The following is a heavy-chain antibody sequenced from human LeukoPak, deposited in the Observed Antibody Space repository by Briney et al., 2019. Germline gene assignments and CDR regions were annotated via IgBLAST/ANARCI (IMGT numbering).Heavy chain of an antibody. CDR1: GGSISSGGYS. CDR2: IYHNGNT. J-gene: IGHJ4*02. D-gene: IGHD5-18*01. Sequence: SETLSLTCAVSGGSISSGGYSWSWIRQPPGKGLEWIGYIYHNGNTYYSPSLKSRVTISVDRSKNQLSLKLSSVTAADTAMYYCASGGYSYGFDYWGQGTLVTVSS. CDR3: ASGGYSYGFDY. V-gene: IGHV4-30-2*01.